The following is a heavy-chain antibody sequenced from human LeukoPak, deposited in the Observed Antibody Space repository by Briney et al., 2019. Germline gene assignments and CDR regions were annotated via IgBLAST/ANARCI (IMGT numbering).Heavy chain of an antibody. Sequence: GGSLRLSCAASGFTFSNYGMNWVRQARGKGLEWVSYIGTTTSTIYYADSLKGRFTISRDNAKNSLYLQMNSLRDEDTAVYYCARHDYGGNSGDYWGQGTLVTVSS. V-gene: IGHV3-48*02. CDR3: ARHDYGGNSGDY. D-gene: IGHD4-23*01. J-gene: IGHJ4*02. CDR1: GFTFSNYG. CDR2: IGTTTSTI.